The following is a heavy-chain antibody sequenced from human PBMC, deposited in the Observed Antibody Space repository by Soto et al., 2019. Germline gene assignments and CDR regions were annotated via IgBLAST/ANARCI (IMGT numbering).Heavy chain of an antibody. CDR2: ISSSSSYT. Sequence: QVQLVESRGGLVKPGGSLRLSCAASGFTVSDYYMSWIRQAPGKGLEGVSYISSSSSYTNYADSVKGRFTISRDNAKNSLYLQMNSLRAEDTAVDYCERPESSAMVLDYYYYGMDVWGQGTTVTVSS. V-gene: IGHV3-11*05. J-gene: IGHJ6*02. D-gene: IGHD5-18*01. CDR1: GFTVSDYY. CDR3: ERPESSAMVLDYYYYGMDV.